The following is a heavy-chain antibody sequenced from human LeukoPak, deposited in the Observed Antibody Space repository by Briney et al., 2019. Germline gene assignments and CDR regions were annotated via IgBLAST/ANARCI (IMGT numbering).Heavy chain of an antibody. CDR2: IKQDGSEI. V-gene: IGHV3-7*01. J-gene: IGHJ3*02. CDR3: AGHYDILTGARGGKAAFDI. CDR1: GFSFSNYW. Sequence: GGSLRLSCEASGFSFSNYWMSWVRQAPGKGLEWVANIKQDGSEIYYVDSVRGRFTISRDNAKNSLYLQMNSLRVEDTAVYYCAGHYDILTGARGGKAAFDIWGQGTMVTVSS. D-gene: IGHD3-9*01.